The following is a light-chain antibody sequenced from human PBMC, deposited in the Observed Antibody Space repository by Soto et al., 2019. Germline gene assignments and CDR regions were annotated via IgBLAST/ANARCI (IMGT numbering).Light chain of an antibody. CDR2: GAS. CDR3: QQYGASPRT. J-gene: IGKJ1*01. CDR1: QTMTSNN. Sequence: DIVMTQSPGTLSLSPGERATLSCRASQTMTSNNLAWYQQKPGQSPRLVIYGASSSATGIPARFSGSGSGTDFTLTISRLQPEDFAVYYCQQYGASPRTFGQGTKVDIK. V-gene: IGKV3-20*01.